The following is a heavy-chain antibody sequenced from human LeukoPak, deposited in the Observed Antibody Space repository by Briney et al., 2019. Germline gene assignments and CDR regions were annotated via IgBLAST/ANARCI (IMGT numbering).Heavy chain of an antibody. D-gene: IGHD3-10*01. CDR1: GYSFTDHH. J-gene: IGHJ4*02. CDR3: SGHYGPGPV. V-gene: IGHV1-2*02. Sequence: ASVKVSFTASGYSFTDHHILWVRQAPGQGLEWMGWIHPNGRDTKYAQKFQGRMTMTTDTSITTAYMELNRVTSDDTAISYCSGHYGPGPVWGQGTLVTGSS. CDR2: IHPNGRDT.